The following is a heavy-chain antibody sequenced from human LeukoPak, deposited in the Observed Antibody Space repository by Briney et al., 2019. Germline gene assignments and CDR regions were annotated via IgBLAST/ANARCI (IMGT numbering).Heavy chain of an antibody. V-gene: IGHV4-39*01. D-gene: IGHD3-10*01. CDR3: ARHRYYYRSGSYYGAPYYMDV. J-gene: IGHJ6*03. CDR1: GGSISSSSYY. CDR2: IYYSGST. Sequence: SETLSLTCTVSGGSISSSSYYWGWIRQPRGKGLEWIGSIYYSGSTYYNPSLKSRVTISVDTSKNQLSLKLSSVTAADTAVYYCARHRYYYRSGSYYGAPYYMDVWGKGTTVTISS.